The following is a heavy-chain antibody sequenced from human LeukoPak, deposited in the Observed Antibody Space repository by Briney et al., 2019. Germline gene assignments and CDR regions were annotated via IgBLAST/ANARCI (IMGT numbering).Heavy chain of an antibody. Sequence: PGGSLRLSCAASGFTFNNYVMSWVRQAPGKGLEWVSLIYSSGTTYYADSVKGRFTISRDNSKNSLYLQMNSLRAEDTAVYYCARVGGVPAAHFDYWGQGTLVTVSS. J-gene: IGHJ4*02. V-gene: IGHV3-53*01. CDR1: GFTFNNYV. CDR3: ARVGGVPAAHFDY. D-gene: IGHD2-2*01. CDR2: IYSSGTT.